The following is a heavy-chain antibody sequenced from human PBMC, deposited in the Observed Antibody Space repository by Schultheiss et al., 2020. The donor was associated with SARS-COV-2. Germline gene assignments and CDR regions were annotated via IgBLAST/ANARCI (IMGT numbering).Heavy chain of an antibody. J-gene: IGHJ4*02. V-gene: IGHV3-23*01. CDR2: ISGGDGST. D-gene: IGHD6-19*01. Sequence: GGSLRLSCAASGFTFSRYALYWVRQAPGKGLEWVSGISGGDGSTYYADSVKGRFTISRDNSKNTLYLQMNSLRAEDTAVYYCAKESSSGWYDYFDYWGQGTLVTVSS. CDR1: GFTFSRYA. CDR3: AKESSSGWYDYFDY.